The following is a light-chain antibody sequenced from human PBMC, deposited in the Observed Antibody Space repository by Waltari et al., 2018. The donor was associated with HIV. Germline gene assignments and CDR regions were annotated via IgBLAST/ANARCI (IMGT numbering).Light chain of an antibody. V-gene: IGLV1-47*01. CDR2: RNN. CDR1: SSNIGRNY. Sequence: QSVLTQPPSASGTPGPRVTLACSGSSSNIGRNYVYWYQQLPGTTPKLLTYRNNQRPSGVPDRFSGSKSGTSASLAISGLRSEDEADYYCAAWDDSLSGWVFGGGTKLTVL. CDR3: AAWDDSLSGWV. J-gene: IGLJ3*02.